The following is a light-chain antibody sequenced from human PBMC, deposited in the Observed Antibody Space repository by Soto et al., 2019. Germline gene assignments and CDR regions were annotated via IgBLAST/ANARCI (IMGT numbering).Light chain of an antibody. V-gene: IGKV3-20*01. CDR2: GAT. Sequence: EIGLTQSPGTLSLSPGERATLSCRASQSVSSSYLAWYQQKPGQAPRLLIYGATSRATGIPDRFSGSGSETDFTLTISRLEPEDFAVYYCQQYGRSPRTFGQGTKGEMK. CDR3: QQYGRSPRT. CDR1: QSVSSSY. J-gene: IGKJ1*01.